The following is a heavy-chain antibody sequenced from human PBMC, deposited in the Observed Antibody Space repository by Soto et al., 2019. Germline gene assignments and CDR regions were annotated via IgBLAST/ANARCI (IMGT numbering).Heavy chain of an antibody. Sequence: GGSLRLSCAASGFTFCSYAMSWVRQAPRKGLEWFSAISGSGGSTYYADSVKGRFTISRDNSKNTLYLQMNSLRAEDTAVYYCAKDQYGSGSYRESPYGMDVWGQGTTVTVSS. D-gene: IGHD3-10*01. CDR2: ISGSGGST. V-gene: IGHV3-23*01. CDR3: AKDQYGSGSYRESPYGMDV. CDR1: GFTFCSYA. J-gene: IGHJ6*02.